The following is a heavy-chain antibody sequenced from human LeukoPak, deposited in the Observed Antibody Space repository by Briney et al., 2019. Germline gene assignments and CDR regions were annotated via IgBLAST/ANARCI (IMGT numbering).Heavy chain of an antibody. CDR3: ARAQTYYYDSSGYSDY. J-gene: IGHJ4*02. CDR1: GGTFSSYA. CDR2: ISAYNGNT. D-gene: IGHD3-22*01. Sequence: GASVKVSCKASGGTFSSYAISWVRQAPGQGLEWMGWISAYNGNTNYAQKLQGRVTMTTDTSTSTAYMELRSLRSDDTAVYYCARAQTYYYDSSGYSDYWGQGTLVTVSS. V-gene: IGHV1-18*01.